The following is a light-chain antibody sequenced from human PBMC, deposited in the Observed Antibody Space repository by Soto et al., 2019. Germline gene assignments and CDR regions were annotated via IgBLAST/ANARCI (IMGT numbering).Light chain of an antibody. J-gene: IGKJ1*01. CDR2: DAS. CDR1: QKISGY. CDR3: QQRSNLPWT. V-gene: IGKV3-11*01. Sequence: EIEMTQSPATLSVSPGERATLSCRASQKISGYLAWYQQKPGQAPRLLIYDASNRATGIPVRFSGSGSGTEYTLTVSSLEPEDFAVYYCQQRSNLPWTFGQGTKVDIK.